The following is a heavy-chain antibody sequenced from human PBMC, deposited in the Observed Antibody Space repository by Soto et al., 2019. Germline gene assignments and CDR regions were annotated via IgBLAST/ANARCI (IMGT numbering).Heavy chain of an antibody. D-gene: IGHD2-21*02. J-gene: IGHJ4*02. CDR3: AREGCGGDCYHHFDY. V-gene: IGHV3-30-3*01. CDR1: GFTFSSYA. Sequence: QVQLVESGGGVVQPGRSLRLSCAASGFTFSSYAMHWVRQAPGKGLEWVAVISYDGSNKYYADSVKGRFTISRDNSKNTLYLQINSLRAEDTAVYYCAREGCGGDCYHHFDYWGQGTLVTVSS. CDR2: ISYDGSNK.